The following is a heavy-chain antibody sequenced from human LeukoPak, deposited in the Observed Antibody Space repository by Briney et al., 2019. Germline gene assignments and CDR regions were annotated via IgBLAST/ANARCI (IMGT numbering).Heavy chain of an antibody. D-gene: IGHD2-15*01. CDR2: ISDNGGRT. V-gene: IGHV3-23*01. Sequence: PGGSLRLSCAASGFTVSSNYMSWVRQAPGGGLEWVSGISDNGGRTYYADSVKGRFAISRDNSKNTLYLQMNSLRAEDTAVYYCAKGNDVVVVAAPFDYWGQGTLVTVSS. CDR3: AKGNDVVVVAAPFDY. CDR1: GFTVSSNY. J-gene: IGHJ4*02.